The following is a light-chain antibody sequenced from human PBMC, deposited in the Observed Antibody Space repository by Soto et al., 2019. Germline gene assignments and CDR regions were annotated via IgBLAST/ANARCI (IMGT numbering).Light chain of an antibody. CDR2: GAS. J-gene: IGKJ4*01. CDR3: RQYGTSLGFP. Sequence: ETVLTQSPGTLSLSPGERATLSCRASQSVSSNLLAWYQEKPGQAPRLLIFGASRRATGIPGRFSGSGSGTDFTLTITRLEPEDFAVYYCRQYGTSLGFPVGGGTKVEIK. CDR1: QSVSSNL. V-gene: IGKV3-20*01.